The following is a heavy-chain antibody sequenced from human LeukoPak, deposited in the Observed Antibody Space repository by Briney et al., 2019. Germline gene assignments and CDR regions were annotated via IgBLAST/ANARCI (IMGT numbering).Heavy chain of an antibody. CDR3: ASHAHDYDSSGYFDS. V-gene: IGHV3-23*01. CDR2: ISVSGGSE. J-gene: IGHJ4*02. D-gene: IGHD3-22*01. Sequence: PGGSLRLSCVVSRLTFNSNAMYWVRQAPGKGLEWVSGISVSGGSEYYADSVKGRFSVSRDNSKHTVYLQMNSLRAEDTVVYFCASHAHDYDSSGYFDSWGQGALVTVSS. CDR1: RLTFNSNA.